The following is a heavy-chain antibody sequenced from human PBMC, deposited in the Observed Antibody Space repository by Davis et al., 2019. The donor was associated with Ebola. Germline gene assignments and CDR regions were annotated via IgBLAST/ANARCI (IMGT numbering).Heavy chain of an antibody. V-gene: IGHV4-4*02. D-gene: IGHD6-13*01. CDR3: AREEQPDHVFYYYYGMDV. Sequence: SETLSLTCAVSGGSISSSNWWSWVRQPPGKGLEWIGAIYHSGSTNYNPSLKSRVTISVDKSKNQFSLKLSSVTAADTAVYYCAREEQPDHVFYYYYGMDVWGQGTTVTVSS. J-gene: IGHJ6*02. CDR1: GGSISSSNW. CDR2: IYHSGST.